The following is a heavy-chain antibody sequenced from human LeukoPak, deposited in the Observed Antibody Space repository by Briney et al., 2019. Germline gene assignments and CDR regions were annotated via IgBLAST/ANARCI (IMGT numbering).Heavy chain of an antibody. J-gene: IGHJ3*02. CDR1: GFTFSSYG. Sequence: GGSLRLSCAASGFTFSSYGMHWVRQAPGKGLEWVAFIRYDGSNKYYADSVKGRFTISRDNSKNTLYLQMNSLRAEDTAVYYCARPISDAFDIWGQGTMVTVSS. V-gene: IGHV3-30*02. D-gene: IGHD3-3*01. CDR2: IRYDGSNK. CDR3: ARPISDAFDI.